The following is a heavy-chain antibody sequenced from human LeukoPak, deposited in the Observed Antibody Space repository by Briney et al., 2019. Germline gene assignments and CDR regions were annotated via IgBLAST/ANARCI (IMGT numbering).Heavy chain of an antibody. D-gene: IGHD1-26*01. V-gene: IGHV3-23*01. CDR2: ISGSGAT. Sequence: QAGGSLRLSCAASGFTFSTSAMTWVRQAPGKGLEWVSGISGSGATDCADSVKGRFTISRDNAKNTLYLQMNSLRDEDTAVYYCARERSGNLYFDYWGQGAQVTVSS. CDR3: ARERSGNLYFDY. CDR1: GFTFSTSA. J-gene: IGHJ4*02.